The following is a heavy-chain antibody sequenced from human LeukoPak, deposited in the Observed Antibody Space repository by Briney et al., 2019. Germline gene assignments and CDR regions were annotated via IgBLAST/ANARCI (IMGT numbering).Heavy chain of an antibody. CDR3: ARVPGATVTTYWYFDL. J-gene: IGHJ2*01. Sequence: SETLSLTCTVSGGSISSSSYYWGWIRQPPGKGLEWIGSIYYSGSTYYNPSLKSRVTISVDTSKNQFSLKLSSVTAADTAVYYCARVPGATVTTYWYFDLWGRGTLVTVSS. CDR1: GGSISSSSYY. CDR2: IYYSGST. D-gene: IGHD4-17*01. V-gene: IGHV4-39*07.